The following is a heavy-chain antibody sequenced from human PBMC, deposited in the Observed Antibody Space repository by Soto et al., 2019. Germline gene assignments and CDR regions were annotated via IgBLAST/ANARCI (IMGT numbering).Heavy chain of an antibody. CDR2: ISYDGSNK. Sequence: PGGSLRLSCAASGFTFSSYGMHWVRQAPGKGLEWVAVISYDGSNKYYADSVKGRFTISRDNSKNTLYLQMNSLRAEDTAVYYCAKLCGEDFDYWGQGTLVTVSS. CDR1: GFTFSSYG. D-gene: IGHD4-17*01. J-gene: IGHJ4*02. CDR3: AKLCGEDFDY. V-gene: IGHV3-30*18.